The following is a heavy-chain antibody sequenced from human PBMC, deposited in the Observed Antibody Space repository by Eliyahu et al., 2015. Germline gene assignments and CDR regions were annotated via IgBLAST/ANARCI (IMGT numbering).Heavy chain of an antibody. J-gene: IGHJ4*02. CDR2: ISSSSSYI. Sequence: TFSSYSMNWVRQAPGKGLEWVSSISSSSSYIYYADSVKGRFTISRDNAKNSLYLQMNSLRAEDTAVYYCAMMSRYGVKYFDYWGQGTLVTVSS. CDR3: AMMSRYGVKYFDY. CDR1: TFSSYS. V-gene: IGHV3-21*01. D-gene: IGHD4-17*01.